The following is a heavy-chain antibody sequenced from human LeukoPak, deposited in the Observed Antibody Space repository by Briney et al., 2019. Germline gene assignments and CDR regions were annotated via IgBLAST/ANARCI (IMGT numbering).Heavy chain of an antibody. CDR3: ASWSREPHYYYYMDV. D-gene: IGHD1-26*01. Sequence: GGSLRLSCAASGFTFSSYAMHWVRQAPGKGLEWVAVISYDGSNKYYADSVKGRFTISRDNSKNTLYLQMNSLRAEDTAVYYCASWSREPHYYYYMDVWGKGTTVTVSS. CDR1: GFTFSSYA. J-gene: IGHJ6*03. V-gene: IGHV3-30-3*01. CDR2: ISYDGSNK.